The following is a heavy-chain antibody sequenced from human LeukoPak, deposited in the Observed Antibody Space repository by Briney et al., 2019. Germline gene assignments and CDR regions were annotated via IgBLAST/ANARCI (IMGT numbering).Heavy chain of an antibody. CDR2: FDPGDGKI. CDR3: AAGEWEQLLDY. D-gene: IGHD5-24*01. V-gene: IGHV1-24*01. Sequence: ASVKVSCKVSGHTLTELSLHWVRQAPGKGLEWMGGFDPGDGKIIYAQKFQGRVTMTEDTSTETAYMEFNSLRSEDTGVYYCAAGEWEQLLDYWGQGTLVTVSS. CDR1: GHTLTELS. J-gene: IGHJ4*02.